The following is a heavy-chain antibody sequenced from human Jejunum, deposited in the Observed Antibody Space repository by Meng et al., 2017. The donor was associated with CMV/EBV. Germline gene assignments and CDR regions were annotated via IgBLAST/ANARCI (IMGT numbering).Heavy chain of an antibody. CDR3: AREGCSSTSCSPGLLDY. Sequence: TFTGYYMHWVRQAPGQGLEWMGWINPNSGGTNYAQKFQGRVTMTRDTSISTAYMELSRLRSDDTAVYYCAREGCSSTSCSPGLLDYWGQGTLVTVSS. V-gene: IGHV1-2*02. J-gene: IGHJ4*02. CDR2: INPNSGGT. CDR1: TFTGYY. D-gene: IGHD2-2*01.